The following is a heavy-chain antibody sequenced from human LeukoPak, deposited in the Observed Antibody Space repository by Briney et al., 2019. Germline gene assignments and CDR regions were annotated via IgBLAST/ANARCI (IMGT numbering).Heavy chain of an antibody. D-gene: IGHD3-3*01. Sequence: ASVKVSCKASGYTITNNYMHWVRQAPGQGLEWMGVINPSGTGTSYAQKFQGRITMSRDTSTSTVYMELSSLRAEDTAVYYCASEIIFGSFDYWGQGTLVTVSS. CDR3: ASEIIFGSFDY. V-gene: IGHV1-46*01. J-gene: IGHJ4*02. CDR1: GYTITNNY. CDR2: INPSGTGT.